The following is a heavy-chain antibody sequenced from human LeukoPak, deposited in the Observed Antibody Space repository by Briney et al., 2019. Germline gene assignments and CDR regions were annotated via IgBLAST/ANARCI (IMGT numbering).Heavy chain of an antibody. Sequence: PGESLKISCKGSGYSFTGYWIGWVRQMPGKGLEWMGIIYPSDSDTKYSPSFQGQVTISADTSITTAYLQWSSLKASDTAMYYCARIYYYDISGSKGYYYYGMDVWGQGTTVTVSS. V-gene: IGHV5-51*01. D-gene: IGHD3-22*01. CDR3: ARIYYYDISGSKGYYYYGMDV. CDR1: GYSFTGYW. J-gene: IGHJ6*02. CDR2: IYPSDSDT.